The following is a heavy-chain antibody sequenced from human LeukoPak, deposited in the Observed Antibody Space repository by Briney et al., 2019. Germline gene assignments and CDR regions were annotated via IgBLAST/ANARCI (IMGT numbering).Heavy chain of an antibody. CDR2: ISSSSSYI. J-gene: IGHJ3*02. V-gene: IGHV3-21*04. CDR3: AKVLIAVAGSDAFDI. CDR1: GFTFSSYS. Sequence: PGGSLRLSCAASGFTFSSYSMNWVRQAPGKGLEWVSSISSSSSYIYYADSVKGRSTISRDNAKNSLYLQMNSLRAEDTALYYCAKVLIAVAGSDAFDIWGQGTMVTVSS. D-gene: IGHD6-19*01.